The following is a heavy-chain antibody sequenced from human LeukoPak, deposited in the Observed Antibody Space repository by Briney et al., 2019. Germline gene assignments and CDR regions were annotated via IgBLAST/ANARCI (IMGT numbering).Heavy chain of an antibody. V-gene: IGHV4-4*07. CDR1: GGSFSSYY. CDR3: ARETRVYSYGYLFGDWFDP. Sequence: KPSETLSLTCTVPGGSFSSYYWSWIPHPGAKGLEWIGHIYTSGCTKYNPSLKSRVTRSVDTSKNQISLKLSSVSAADTAVYYCARETRVYSYGYLFGDWFDPWGQGTLVTVSS. D-gene: IGHD5-18*01. CDR2: IYTSGCT. J-gene: IGHJ5*02.